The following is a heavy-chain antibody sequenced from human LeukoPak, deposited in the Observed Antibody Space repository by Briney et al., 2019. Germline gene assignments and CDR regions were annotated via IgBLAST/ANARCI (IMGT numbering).Heavy chain of an antibody. CDR1: GDSISSYY. CDR3: AGFYCSGGSCYRNWFDP. V-gene: IGHV4-4*07. D-gene: IGHD2-15*01. CDR2: IYSSGST. Sequence: SETLSLTCTVSGDSISSYYWSWIRQPAGKGLEWIGRIYSSGSTNYNPSLKSRVTMSVDTSKNQFSLKLTSVTAADTAVYYCAGFYCSGGSCYRNWFDPWGQGTLVTVSS. J-gene: IGHJ5*02.